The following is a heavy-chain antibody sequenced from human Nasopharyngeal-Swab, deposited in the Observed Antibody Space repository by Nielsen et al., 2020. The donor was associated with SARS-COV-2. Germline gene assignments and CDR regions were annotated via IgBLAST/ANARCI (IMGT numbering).Heavy chain of an antibody. CDR2: ISSSGSTI. Sequence: WIHQPPGKGLEWVSSISSSGSTIYYADSVKGRFTISRDNAKNSLYLQMNSLRAEDTAVYYCARDFDAFDIWGQGTMVTVSS. J-gene: IGHJ3*02. CDR3: ARDFDAFDI. V-gene: IGHV3-48*03.